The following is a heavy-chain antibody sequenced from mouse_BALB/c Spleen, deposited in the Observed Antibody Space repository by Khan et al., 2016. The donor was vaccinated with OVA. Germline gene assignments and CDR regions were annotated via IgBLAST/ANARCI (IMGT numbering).Heavy chain of an antibody. CDR3: ARSEDDYFAY. Sequence: QVQLKESGAELVRPGSSVKISCKASGYGFSNYLMNWVKQGPGQGLEWIGQIYPGDGYTNYNGKFKDKATLTVDKSSSTAYLHLSSLTSEDSAIYVCARSEDDYFAYWGQGTLVTVSA. V-gene: IGHV1-80*01. CDR1: GYGFSNYL. J-gene: IGHJ3*01. CDR2: IYPGDGYT. D-gene: IGHD2-13*01.